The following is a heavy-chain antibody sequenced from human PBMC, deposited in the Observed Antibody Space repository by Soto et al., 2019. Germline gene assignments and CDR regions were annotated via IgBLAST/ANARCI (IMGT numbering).Heavy chain of an antibody. V-gene: IGHV3-30*18. J-gene: IGHJ6*02. CDR2: ISYDGSNK. CDR1: GFTFSTYG. CDR3: ANAVTSFSGYYYYGMDV. Sequence: GGSLRLSCAASGFTFSTYGMHWVRQAPGKWLEWVAVISYDGSNKFYADSVKGRFTISRDNSKNTLFLQMNSLRPEDTAVYYCANAVTSFSGYYYYGMDVWGQGXTVTVYS. D-gene: IGHD3-9*01.